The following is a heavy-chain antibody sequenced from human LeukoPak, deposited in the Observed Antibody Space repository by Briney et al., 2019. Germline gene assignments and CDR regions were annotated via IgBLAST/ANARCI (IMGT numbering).Heavy chain of an antibody. J-gene: IGHJ4*02. Sequence: SETLSLTCTVSGASITGHYWSWIRQPPGKGLEWIGFIYYSGTTNYNPSLKSRVTISVDTSKNQFSLTLSSVTAADRAVYYCARHLGGGIYFDYWGQGTLVTVSS. CDR3: ARHLGGGIYFDY. V-gene: IGHV4-59*08. CDR2: IYYSGTT. CDR1: GASITGHY. D-gene: IGHD3-16*01.